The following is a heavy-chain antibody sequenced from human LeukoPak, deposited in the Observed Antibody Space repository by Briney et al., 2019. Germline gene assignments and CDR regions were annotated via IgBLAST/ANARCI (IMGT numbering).Heavy chain of an antibody. J-gene: IGHJ6*03. Sequence: SGGSLRLSCAASGFTFTYYWMSWVRQAPGKGLEWVANIKDDGREKYYVDSVKGRFTISRDNANNSLYLQMNRLRVDDTAVYYCARRSGDYPFYYEYHLDVWGKGTTVTVSS. CDR3: ARRSGDYPFYYEYHLDV. V-gene: IGHV3-7*01. CDR2: IKDDGREK. D-gene: IGHD3-3*01. CDR1: GFTFTYYW.